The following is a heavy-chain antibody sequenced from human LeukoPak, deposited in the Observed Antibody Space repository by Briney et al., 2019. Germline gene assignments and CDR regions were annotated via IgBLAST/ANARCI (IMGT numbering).Heavy chain of an antibody. Sequence: KASETLSLTCTVSGGSISSYYWSWIRQPPGKGLEWIGYIYYSGSTNYNPSLKSRVTISVDTSKNQFSLKLCSVTAADTAVYYCAGTGGDFWSGYFSLGPDYYYYMDVWGKGTTVTVSS. V-gene: IGHV4-59*01. D-gene: IGHD3-3*01. CDR3: AGTGGDFWSGYFSLGPDYYYYMDV. J-gene: IGHJ6*03. CDR1: GGSISSYY. CDR2: IYYSGST.